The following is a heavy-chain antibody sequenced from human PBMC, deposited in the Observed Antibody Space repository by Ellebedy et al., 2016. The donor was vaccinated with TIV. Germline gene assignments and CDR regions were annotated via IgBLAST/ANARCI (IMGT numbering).Heavy chain of an antibody. Sequence: PGGSLRLSCTASGFIVSTNHMSWVRQAPGKGLEWVGGYTNYADSVKGRFTISTHNSRNTLYLQMTNLRTEDTAVYYCAKGSFPFGDKSVRIYSFQYWGQGTLVTVSS. CDR2: GGYT. V-gene: IGHV3-53*04. CDR1: GFIVSTNH. D-gene: IGHD3-10*01. J-gene: IGHJ4*02. CDR3: AKGSFPFGDKSVRIYSFQY.